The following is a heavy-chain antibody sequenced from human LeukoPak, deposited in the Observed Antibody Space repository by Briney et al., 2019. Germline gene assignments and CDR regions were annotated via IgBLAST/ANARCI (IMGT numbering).Heavy chain of an antibody. D-gene: IGHD3-22*01. CDR2: ISSSGSTI. CDR1: GFTFSDYY. J-gene: IGHJ4*02. CDR3: ARDRPYYDSSGYSLDY. V-gene: IGHV3-11*01. Sequence: GSLRLSCAASGFTFSDYYMSWIRQAPEKGLEWVSYISSSGSTIYYAASVKGRFTISRDNAKNSLYLQMNSLRAEDTAVYYCARDRPYYDSSGYSLDYWGQGTLVTVSS.